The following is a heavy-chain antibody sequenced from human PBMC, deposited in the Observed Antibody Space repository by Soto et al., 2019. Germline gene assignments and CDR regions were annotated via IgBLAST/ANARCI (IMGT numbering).Heavy chain of an antibody. D-gene: IGHD3-3*01. Sequence: PSETLSLTCFVSDGSISSYYWWTLFRQPPGKGLEWIGKMFHSGGADYSPSLKSRVTISADSSKNHFSLRLTAVTAADTAVYYCATGNVDSMLEYWGQGTQVTVSS. CDR2: MFHSGGA. CDR1: DGSISSYYW. J-gene: IGHJ4*02. CDR3: ATGNVDSMLEY. V-gene: IGHV4-4*02.